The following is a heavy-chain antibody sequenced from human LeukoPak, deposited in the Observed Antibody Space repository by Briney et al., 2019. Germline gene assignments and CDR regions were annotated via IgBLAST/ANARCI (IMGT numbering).Heavy chain of an antibody. J-gene: IGHJ4*02. D-gene: IGHD3-22*01. Sequence: GGSLRLSCAASGFTFSSYSMNWVREAPGNGLEWVSSISSSSSYIYYADSVKGPFTISRDNAKNSLYLQMNSLRAEDTAVYYCARGDYDLDYWGQGTLVTVSS. CDR3: ARGDYDLDY. CDR2: ISSSSSYI. CDR1: GFTFSSYS. V-gene: IGHV3-21*01.